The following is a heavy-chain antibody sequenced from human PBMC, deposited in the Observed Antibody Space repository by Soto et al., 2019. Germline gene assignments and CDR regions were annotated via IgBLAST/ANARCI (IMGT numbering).Heavy chain of an antibody. CDR2: IMPVFATP. J-gene: IGHJ6*02. CDR3: ARDKGRKQVGGNYYYILDV. Sequence: QVQLVQSGAEVKKPGSSVKVSCKASGGTFSTSAISWVRQAPGQGLEWVGGIMPVFATPDYAQKFQGRVTISADESTTTAYLELTSLRTDDTAVYYCARDKGRKQVGGNYYYILDVWGQGTAIIVSS. CDR1: GGTFSTSA. V-gene: IGHV1-69*12. D-gene: IGHD2-2*01.